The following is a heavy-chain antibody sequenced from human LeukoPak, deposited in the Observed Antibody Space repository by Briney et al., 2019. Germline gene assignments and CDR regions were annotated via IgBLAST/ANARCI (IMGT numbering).Heavy chain of an antibody. V-gene: IGHV3-74*01. CDR3: LVILTEPTSPSPDGLDI. CDR1: GFTFSRDW. J-gene: IGHJ3*02. CDR2: IDSDDGST. Sequence: HTGGSLRLSCAASGFTFSRDWIHWVRHVPGKGLVWVSRIDSDDGSTSYADSVKGRFTISRDNAKKTLYLQMNSLRVEDTAVYYCLVILTEPTSPSPDGLDIWGQGTMVTVSS. D-gene: IGHD2-15*01.